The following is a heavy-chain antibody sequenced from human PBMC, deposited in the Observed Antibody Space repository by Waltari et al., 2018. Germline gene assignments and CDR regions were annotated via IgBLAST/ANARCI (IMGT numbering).Heavy chain of an antibody. CDR2: INPNNGAT. Sequence: QVQLVQPGVEVKKPGASVTVSCKASGYTFTFYYLHWIRQAPGQGPEWRGWINPNNGATHYAQKFQGRVTMTRDTSINTAYLEVTSDDTAVYFCARDRWGESHGYGYWGRGTLVTVSS. D-gene: IGHD7-27*01. CDR3: ARDRWGESHGYGY. CDR1: GYTFTFYY. J-gene: IGHJ4*02. V-gene: IGHV1-2*02.